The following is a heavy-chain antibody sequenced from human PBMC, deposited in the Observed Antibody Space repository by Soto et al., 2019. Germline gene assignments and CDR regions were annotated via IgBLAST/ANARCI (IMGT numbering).Heavy chain of an antibody. J-gene: IGHJ4*02. D-gene: IGHD5-18*01. V-gene: IGHV3-30-3*01. Sequence: GGSLRLSCAASGFTFSNHAIHWVRQAPGKGLEWVAVLSYDANNIHYADSVKGRFTTSRDNSKNTLFLQMNSLRPEDTAVYYCARGPIGDAAMVTNYFDYWGQGTLVTVS. CDR1: GFTFSNHA. CDR2: LSYDANNI. CDR3: ARGPIGDAAMVTNYFDY.